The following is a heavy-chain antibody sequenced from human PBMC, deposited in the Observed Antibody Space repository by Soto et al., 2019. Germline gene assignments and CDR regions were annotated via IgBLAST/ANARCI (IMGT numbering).Heavy chain of an antibody. CDR3: AIEPVMFCACFDP. CDR1: GGAISSYY. Sequence: SGTLSLTCTVSGGAISSYYWSWIRQPPGKGLKGMGDMYYSGSANYNPSLKSRGTISVDTSKDQFSLKLSSVTAADSAVYYCAIEPVMFCACFDPWGQGTLFTVSS. D-gene: IGHD3-10*02. V-gene: IGHV4-59*01. CDR2: MYYSGSA. J-gene: IGHJ5*02.